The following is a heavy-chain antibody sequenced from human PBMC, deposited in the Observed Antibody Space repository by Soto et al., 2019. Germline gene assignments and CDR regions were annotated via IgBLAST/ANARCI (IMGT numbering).Heavy chain of an antibody. CDR1: GFTVSSKY. CDR3: AKAVGITIFGVVPNWFDP. Sequence: PGGSLRLSCAASGFTVSSKYMSWVRQAPGKGLEWVSLIQSGGPTYYADSVKGRFTISRDTSENTLYLQMNSLRAEDTAVYYCAKAVGITIFGVVPNWFDPWGQGTQVTVSS. V-gene: IGHV3-66*01. CDR2: IQSGGPT. D-gene: IGHD3-3*01. J-gene: IGHJ5*02.